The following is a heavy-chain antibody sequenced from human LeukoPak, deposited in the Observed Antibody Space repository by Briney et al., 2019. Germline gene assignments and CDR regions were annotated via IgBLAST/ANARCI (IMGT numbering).Heavy chain of an antibody. V-gene: IGHV5-51*01. D-gene: IGHD2-15*01. CDR3: ARLTDIVVVVAADPYYYGMDV. J-gene: IGHJ6*02. Sequence: GESLKISCQGSGYSFTSYWIGWVRQMPGKGLEWMGIIYPGDSDTRYSPSFQGQVTISADKSISTAYLQWSSLKASDTAMYYCARLTDIVVVVAADPYYYGMDVWGQGTTVTVSS. CDR1: GYSFTSYW. CDR2: IYPGDSDT.